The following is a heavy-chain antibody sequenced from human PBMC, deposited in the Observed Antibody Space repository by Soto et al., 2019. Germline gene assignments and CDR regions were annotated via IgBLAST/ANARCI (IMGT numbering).Heavy chain of an antibody. D-gene: IGHD3-3*01. CDR2: IFHNGRT. J-gene: IGHJ4*02. Sequence: SETLSLSCAVSGDSISSGNWLSWVRQPPGKGLEWIGEIFHNGRTNYNPSLKSRVTMSVDKSKNQFSLSLNSVTAADTAVYYCARDPNFYSFDYWGRGTLVTVSS. CDR3: ARDPNFYSFDY. V-gene: IGHV4-4*02. CDR1: GDSISSGNW.